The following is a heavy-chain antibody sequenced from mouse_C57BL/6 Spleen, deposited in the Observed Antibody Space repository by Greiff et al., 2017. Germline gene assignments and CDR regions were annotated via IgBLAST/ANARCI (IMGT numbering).Heavy chain of an antibody. CDR2: INPNYGTT. CDR3: ARGDYYYGSSYFDV. J-gene: IGHJ1*03. CDR1: GYSFTDYN. V-gene: IGHV1-39*01. D-gene: IGHD1-1*01. Sequence: VQLKQSGPELVKPGASVTISCKASGYSFTDYNMNWVKQSNGKSLEWIGVINPNYGTTSYNQKFKGKATLTVDQSSSTAYMQLNSLTSEDSAVDYCARGDYYYGSSYFDVWGTGTTVTVSS.